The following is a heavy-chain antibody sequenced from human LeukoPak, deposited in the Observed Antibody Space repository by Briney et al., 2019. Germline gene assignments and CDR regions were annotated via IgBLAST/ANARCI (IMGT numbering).Heavy chain of an antibody. CDR2: INHNGST. CDR1: GGSFSGYY. CDR3: ARVGYEAWREYGDPFDY. D-gene: IGHD4-17*01. V-gene: IGHV4-34*01. Sequence: TPSETLSLTCAVYGGSFSGYYWSWIRQPPGKGLEWIGEINHNGSTNYNPSLKSRVTISVDTSKNQFSLKLSSVTAADTAVYYCARVGYEAWREYGDPFDYWGQGTLVTVSA. J-gene: IGHJ4*02.